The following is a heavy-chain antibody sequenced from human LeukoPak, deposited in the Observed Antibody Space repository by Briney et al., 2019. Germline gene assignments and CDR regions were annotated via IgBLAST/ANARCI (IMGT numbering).Heavy chain of an antibody. J-gene: IGHJ3*02. Sequence: GGSLRLSCAASGFTFSNYAMSWVRQAPGKGLEWVSAVSESGGNTYYADSVKGRFTIARDNSKNTLYLQMNSLRAEDTAVYYCAKDIFSSSGPYDAFDIWGQGTMVTVSS. D-gene: IGHD3-22*01. CDR2: VSESGGNT. CDR3: AKDIFSSSGPYDAFDI. CDR1: GFTFSNYA. V-gene: IGHV3-23*01.